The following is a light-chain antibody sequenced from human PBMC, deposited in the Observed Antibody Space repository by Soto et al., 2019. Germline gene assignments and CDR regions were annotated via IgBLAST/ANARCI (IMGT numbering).Light chain of an antibody. CDR2: GAS. Sequence: DIQLTQSPSFLSASVGGRVTITCRASQAISSHLAWYQQKPGKAPNLLIYGASTLQSGVPSRFSGSGSGTQFTLTISSLQPDDFATYYCQQYNSYSETFGQGTKVDIK. V-gene: IGKV1-9*01. CDR3: QQYNSYSET. CDR1: QAISSH. J-gene: IGKJ1*01.